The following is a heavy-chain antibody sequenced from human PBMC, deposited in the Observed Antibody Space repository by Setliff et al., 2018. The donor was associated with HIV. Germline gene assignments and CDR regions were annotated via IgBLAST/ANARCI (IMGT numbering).Heavy chain of an antibody. CDR1: GDSISDTTYY. J-gene: IGHJ4*02. CDR2: IYHSGST. D-gene: IGHD6-6*01. Sequence: PSETLSLTCSVSGDSISDTTYYWGWIRQPPGKGLGWIGNIYHSGSTLYKPSLKSRVTMSVDTSKNQFSLKLNSVTAADTAVYHCARLSSYRSSSYYFDYWGQGALVTVSS. V-gene: IGHV4-39*01. CDR3: ARLSSYRSSSYYFDY.